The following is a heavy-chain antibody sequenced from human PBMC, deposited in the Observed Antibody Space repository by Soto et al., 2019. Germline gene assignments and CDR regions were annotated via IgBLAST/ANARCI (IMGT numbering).Heavy chain of an antibody. CDR2: INHSGST. V-gene: IGHV4-34*01. Sequence: QVQLQQWGAGLLKPSETLSLTCAVYGGSFSGYYWSWIRQPPGKGLEWIGEINHSGSTNYNPSLKSRVTISVDTSKNQFSLKLSSVTAADTAVYYCAREGSSGYYADYWGQGTLVTVSS. CDR3: AREGSSGYYADY. J-gene: IGHJ4*02. D-gene: IGHD3-22*01. CDR1: GGSFSGYY.